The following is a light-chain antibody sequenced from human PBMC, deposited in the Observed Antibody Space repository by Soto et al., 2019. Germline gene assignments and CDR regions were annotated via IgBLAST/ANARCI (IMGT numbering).Light chain of an antibody. CDR2: EGS. Sequence: LTQPASVSGSPGQSITISCTGTSSDVGSYNLVSWYQQHPGKAPKLMIYEGSKRPSGVSNRFSGSKSGNTASLTISGLQAEDEADYYCCSYAGSSTPYVFGTGTKVTV. J-gene: IGLJ1*01. CDR1: SSDVGSYNL. V-gene: IGLV2-23*01. CDR3: CSYAGSSTPYV.